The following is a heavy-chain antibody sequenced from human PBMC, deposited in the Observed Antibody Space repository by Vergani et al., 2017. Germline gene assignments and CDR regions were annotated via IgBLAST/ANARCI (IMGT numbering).Heavy chain of an antibody. CDR2: ISSSSSYI. J-gene: IGHJ4*02. Sequence: EVQLVESGGGLVKPGGSLRLSCAASGFTFSSYSMNWVRQAPGKGLEWVSSISSSSSYIYYADSVKGRFTISRDNAKNSLYLQMNSLRAEDTAVYYWARITDMLTGLYPSIAVDYGGQGTLFMVSS. CDR3: ARITDMLTGLYPSIAVDY. CDR1: GFTFSSYS. D-gene: IGHD3-9*01. V-gene: IGHV3-21*01.